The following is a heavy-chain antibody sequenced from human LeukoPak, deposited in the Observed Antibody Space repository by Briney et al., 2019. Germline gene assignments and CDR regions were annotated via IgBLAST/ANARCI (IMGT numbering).Heavy chain of an antibody. J-gene: IGHJ4*02. D-gene: IGHD4-11*01. CDR3: AKDAQRGFDYSNSLEN. Sequence: GGSLTLSCVASHFTFSHYGMHWVRQAPGKGLEWVSVIWNDASNQYYADSVKGRFTISRDNSQNTVYLQMSSLRAEDTAVYYCAKDAQRGFDYSNSLENWGQGTLVIVSS. V-gene: IGHV3-33*06. CDR2: IWNDASNQ. CDR1: HFTFSHYG.